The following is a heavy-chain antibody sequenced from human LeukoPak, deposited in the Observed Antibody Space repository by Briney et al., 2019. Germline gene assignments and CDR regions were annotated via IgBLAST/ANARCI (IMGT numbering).Heavy chain of an antibody. V-gene: IGHV4-34*01. Sequence: SETLSLTCAVYGGSFSGYYWSWIRQPPGKGLEWIGEINHSGSTNYNPSLKSRVTISVDTSKNQFSLKLSSVTAADTAVYYCARAGLVGCSGGSCYPYGMDVWGQGTTVTVSS. CDR3: ARAGLVGCSGGSCYPYGMDV. J-gene: IGHJ6*02. CDR1: GGSFSGYY. D-gene: IGHD2-15*01. CDR2: INHSGST.